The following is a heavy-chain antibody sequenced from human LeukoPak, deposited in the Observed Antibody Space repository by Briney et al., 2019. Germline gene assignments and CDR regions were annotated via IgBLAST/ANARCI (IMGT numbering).Heavy chain of an antibody. Sequence: WGSLTLSCAASGFTFSSYAMSWVRQAPGKGLEWVSTISYSGGSTYYADSVKGRFAISRDSSKNTLYLQMNGLRGEDTAVYYCAKDDGGSPPDAFDIWGQGTLVTVSS. J-gene: IGHJ3*02. CDR3: AKDDGGSPPDAFDI. CDR2: ISYSGGST. CDR1: GFTFSSYA. V-gene: IGHV3-23*01. D-gene: IGHD3-10*01.